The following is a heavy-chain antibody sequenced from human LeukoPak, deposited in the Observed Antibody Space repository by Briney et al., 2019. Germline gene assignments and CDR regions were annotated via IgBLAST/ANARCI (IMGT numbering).Heavy chain of an antibody. CDR3: ARDTDLSGSVDY. J-gene: IGHJ4*02. CDR2: ISSSSSYI. Sequence: KPGGSLRLSCAASGFTFSSYSMNWVRQAPGKGLEWVSSISSSSSYIYYADSVKGRFTISRDNAKNSLYLQMNSLRAEDTAVYYCARDTDLSGSVDYWGQGTLVTVSS. D-gene: IGHD3-10*01. CDR1: GFTFSSYS. V-gene: IGHV3-21*01.